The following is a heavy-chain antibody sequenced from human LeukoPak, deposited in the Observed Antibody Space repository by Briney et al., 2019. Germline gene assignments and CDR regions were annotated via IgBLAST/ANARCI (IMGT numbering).Heavy chain of an antibody. CDR2: VIPIFGTA. V-gene: IGHV1-69*05. CDR3: AVYDSSGYYPGWYSFDI. J-gene: IGHJ3*02. CDR1: GGTLSSYA. D-gene: IGHD3-22*01. Sequence: SVKVSCEASGGTLSSYAISWVRDAPGRGLECMGRVIPIFGTANYAQTLQGRVTVTTDESTSTACVELSSLRSEDTAVYYCAVYDSSGYYPGWYSFDIWGQGTMVTVSS.